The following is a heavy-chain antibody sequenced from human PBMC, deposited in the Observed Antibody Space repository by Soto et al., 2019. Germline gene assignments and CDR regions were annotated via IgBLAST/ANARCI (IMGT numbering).Heavy chain of an antibody. CDR2: VNSDGSST. CDR1: GFTFSSYW. J-gene: IGHJ6*03. V-gene: IGHV3-74*01. Sequence: GESLKISCAASGFTFSSYWMHWVRQAPGKGLVWVSRVNSDGSSTSYADSVKGRFTISRDNAKNTLYLQMNSLRAEDTAVYYCARGSPYCGGDCYYYYYYYMDVWGKGTTVTVSS. D-gene: IGHD2-21*02. CDR3: ARGSPYCGGDCYYYYYYYMDV.